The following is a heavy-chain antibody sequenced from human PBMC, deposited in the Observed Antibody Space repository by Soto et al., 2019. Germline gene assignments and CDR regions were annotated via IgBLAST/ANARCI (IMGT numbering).Heavy chain of an antibody. Sequence: GGSLRLSCAASGFTFSTYAMAWVRQAPGKGLEWVSGVSASGLNTDYADPVKGRFYISRDNSKNTVSLHMNSLRAEDTALYYFAKDRPGGTSGSFFVYGGQGTPVPVSP. V-gene: IGHV3-23*01. CDR3: AKDRPGGTSGSFFVY. J-gene: IGHJ4*02. CDR1: GFTFSTYA. D-gene: IGHD3-16*01. CDR2: VSASGLNT.